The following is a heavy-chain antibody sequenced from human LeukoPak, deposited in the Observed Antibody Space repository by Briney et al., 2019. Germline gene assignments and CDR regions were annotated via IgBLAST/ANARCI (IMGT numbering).Heavy chain of an antibody. CDR2: IYYDDSET. Sequence: GESLKISCKGGGYSFTNYWIVWVRQMPGKGLEWMGVIYYDDSETQYSPSFQGQVTISVDKSISTAYLQWSSLKASDTAMYYRARGTTGRFLDYWGQGTLVTVSS. D-gene: IGHD4-17*01. J-gene: IGHJ4*02. CDR3: ARGTTGRFLDY. V-gene: IGHV5-51*01. CDR1: GYSFTNYW.